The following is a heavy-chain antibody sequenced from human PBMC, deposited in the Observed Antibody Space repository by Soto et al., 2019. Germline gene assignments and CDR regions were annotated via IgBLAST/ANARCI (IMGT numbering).Heavy chain of an antibody. D-gene: IGHD2-2*01. J-gene: IGHJ6*03. CDR2: MNPNSGNT. CDR1: GYTFTSYD. CDR3: ARVLVGRRQGVWVMYQYYIDG. Sequence: ASVKVSCKASGYTFTSYDINWVRQATGQGLEWMGWMNPNSGNTGYAQKFQGRVTMTRNTSISTAYMELSSLRSEDSAVYYCARVLVGRRQGVWVMYQYYIDGCGKGSKLTDPS. V-gene: IGHV1-8*01.